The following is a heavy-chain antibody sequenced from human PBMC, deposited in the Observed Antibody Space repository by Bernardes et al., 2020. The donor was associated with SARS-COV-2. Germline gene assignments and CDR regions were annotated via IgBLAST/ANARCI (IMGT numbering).Heavy chain of an antibody. CDR1: GGSISSYY. CDR2: IYTSGST. D-gene: IGHD5-18*01. CDR3: ARDREYSYVYYYYYYMDV. Sequence: SETLSLTCTVSGGSISSYYWSWIRQPAGKGLGWIGRIYTSGSTNYNPSLKSRVTMSVDTSKNQFSLKLSSVTAADTAVYYCARDREYSYVYYYYYYMDVWGKGTTVTVSS. V-gene: IGHV4-4*07. J-gene: IGHJ6*03.